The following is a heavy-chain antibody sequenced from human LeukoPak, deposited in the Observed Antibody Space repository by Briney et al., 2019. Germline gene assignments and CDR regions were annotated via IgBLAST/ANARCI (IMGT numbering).Heavy chain of an antibody. D-gene: IGHD1-26*01. CDR3: AREGGSGSYSYHFDF. CDR2: IKPSGGSA. J-gene: IGHJ4*02. V-gene: IGHV1-46*01. CDR1: GYTFISYY. Sequence: ASVKVSCKASGYTFISYYMHWVRQAPGQGLEWMGIIKPSGGSASYAQKFQGRVTMTRDTSTSTVYMELSSPRSEDTAVYYCAREGGSGSYSYHFDFWGQGAPLTVSS.